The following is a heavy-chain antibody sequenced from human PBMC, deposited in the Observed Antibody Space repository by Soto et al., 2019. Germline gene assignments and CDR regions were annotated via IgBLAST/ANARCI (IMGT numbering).Heavy chain of an antibody. V-gene: IGHV6-1*01. CDR1: GDSVSSNSAA. Sequence: QVQLQESGPGLVKPSQTLSLTCAISGDSVSSNSAAWNWIRMSPSRGLEWLASTYYRSRWYNDYAVSVGSRITVNADTSKYVFSLQLSSVAPDDTVIYYCGGTTSQRWLYVDVLGRGTTVTVSS. J-gene: IGHJ6*03. CDR3: GGTTSQRWLYVDV. CDR2: TYYRSRWYN. D-gene: IGHD1-1*01.